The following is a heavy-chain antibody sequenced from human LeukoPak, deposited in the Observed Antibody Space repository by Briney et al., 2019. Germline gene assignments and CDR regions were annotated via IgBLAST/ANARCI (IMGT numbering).Heavy chain of an antibody. CDR1: GYTFTGYY. D-gene: IGHD3-16*01. Sequence: VASVTVSCKASGYTFTGYYMHWVRQAPGQGLEWMGWINPNSGGTNYAQKFQGRVTMTRDTSISTAYMELSRLRSDDTAVYYCARRGTYYYYYMDVWGKGTTVTVSS. J-gene: IGHJ6*03. V-gene: IGHV1-2*02. CDR2: INPNSGGT. CDR3: ARRGTYYYYYMDV.